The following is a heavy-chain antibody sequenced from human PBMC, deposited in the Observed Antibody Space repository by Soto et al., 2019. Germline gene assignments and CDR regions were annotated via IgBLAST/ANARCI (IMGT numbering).Heavy chain of an antibody. V-gene: IGHV3-15*07. CDR2: IKSKTDGGTT. CDR3: TTDGFSVDYDFWSGYWFDP. CDR1: GFTFSNAW. Sequence: GSLRLSCAASGFTFSNAWMNWVRQAPGKGLEWVGRIKSKTDGGTTDYAAPVKGRFTISRDDSKNTLYLQMNSLKTEDTAVYYCTTDGFSVDYDFWSGYWFDPWGQGTLVTVSS. J-gene: IGHJ5*02. D-gene: IGHD3-3*01.